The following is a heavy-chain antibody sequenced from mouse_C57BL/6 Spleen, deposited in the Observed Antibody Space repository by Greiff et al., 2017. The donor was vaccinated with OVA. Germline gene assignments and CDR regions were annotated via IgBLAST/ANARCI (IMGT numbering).Heavy chain of an antibody. CDR3: AIRYYYAMDY. J-gene: IGHJ4*01. CDR2: IDPSDSET. CDR1: GYTFTSYW. V-gene: IGHV1-52*01. Sequence: QVQLQQPGAELVRPGSSVKLSCKASGYTFTSYWMHWVKQRPIQGLEWIGNIDPSDSETHYNQKFKDKATLPVDNSSSTAYMQLSSLTSEDSAVFYFAIRYYYAMDYWGQGTSVTVSS. D-gene: IGHD2-12*01.